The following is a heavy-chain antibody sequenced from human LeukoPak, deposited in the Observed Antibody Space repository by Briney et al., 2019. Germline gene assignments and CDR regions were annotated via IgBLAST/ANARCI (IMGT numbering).Heavy chain of an antibody. CDR3: ARGRRYYDSSGYYYGSVYYFDY. V-gene: IGHV4-39*07. CDR2: INHSGST. CDR1: GGSISSSSYY. D-gene: IGHD3-22*01. Sequence: PSETLSLTCTVSGGSISSSSYYWSWIHQPPGKGLEWIGEINHSGSTNYNPSLKSRVTISVDTSKIQFSLELSSVTAADTAVYYCARGRRYYDSSGYYYGSVYYFDYWGQGTLVTVSS. J-gene: IGHJ4*02.